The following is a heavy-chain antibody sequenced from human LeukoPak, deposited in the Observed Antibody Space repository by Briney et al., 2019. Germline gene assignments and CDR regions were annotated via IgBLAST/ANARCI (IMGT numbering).Heavy chain of an antibody. V-gene: IGHV1-69*01. CDR2: IIPIFGTA. CDR3: ARDDGCSSTSCYTNGYYGMDV. CDR1: GGTFSSYA. D-gene: IGHD2-2*02. Sequence: GASVTVSCTASGGTFSSYAIGWVRQAPGQGLEWMGGIIPIFGTANYAQKFQGRVTITADESTSTAYMELSSLRSEDTAVYYCARDDGCSSTSCYTNGYYGMDVWGQGTTVTVSS. J-gene: IGHJ6*02.